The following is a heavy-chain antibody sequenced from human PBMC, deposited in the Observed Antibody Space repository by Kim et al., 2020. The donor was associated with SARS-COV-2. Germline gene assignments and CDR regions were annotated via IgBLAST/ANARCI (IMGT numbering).Heavy chain of an antibody. Sequence: SVKVSCKASGFTFTSSAVQWVRQARGQRLEWIGWIVVGSGNTNYAQKFQERVTITRDMSTSTAYMELSSLRSEDTAVYYCAADPHCGGDCPYYYYYGMNFWGQGTTVTVSS. CDR3: AADPHCGGDCPYYYYYGMNF. CDR1: GFTFTSSA. D-gene: IGHD2-21*02. CDR2: IVVGSGNT. J-gene: IGHJ6*02. V-gene: IGHV1-58*01.